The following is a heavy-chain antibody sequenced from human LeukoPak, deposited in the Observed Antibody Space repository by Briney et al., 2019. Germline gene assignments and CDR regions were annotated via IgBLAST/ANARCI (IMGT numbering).Heavy chain of an antibody. J-gene: IGHJ3*02. D-gene: IGHD2-15*01. V-gene: IGHV4-4*02. CDR2: IYHSGST. CDR1: GGSISSDNW. CDR3: ARGGYCSGGSCLTDAFDI. Sequence: SETLSLTCAVSGGSISSDNWWSWVRQPPGKGLEWIGEIYHSGSTNYNPSLKSRVTISVDTSKNQFSLKLTSVTAADTAVYYCARGGYCSGGSCLTDAFDIRGQGTVVTVSS.